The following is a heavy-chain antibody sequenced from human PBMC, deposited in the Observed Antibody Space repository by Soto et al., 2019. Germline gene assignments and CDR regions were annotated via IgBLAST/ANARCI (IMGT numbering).Heavy chain of an antibody. Sequence: GGSLRLSCAASGFTFSSYAMNWVRQAPGEGLEWVSTITNTGGDKIYADSVKGRFTISRDNSKNTLFLQMNNLRVEGTAIYYCTAPRDEYGSGVSWFTYGMDIWGQGTTVTVSS. V-gene: IGHV3-23*01. J-gene: IGHJ6*02. CDR1: GFTFSSYA. CDR2: ITNTGGDK. D-gene: IGHD3-10*01. CDR3: TAPRDEYGSGVSWFTYGMDI.